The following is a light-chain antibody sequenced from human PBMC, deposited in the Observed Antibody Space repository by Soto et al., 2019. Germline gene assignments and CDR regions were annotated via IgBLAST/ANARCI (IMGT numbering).Light chain of an antibody. J-gene: IGKJ1*01. CDR1: QSVSTL. Sequence: DVQMTQSPSTLSASVGERVTITCRASQSVSTLLAWYQQKPGKAPKLLIYKASTLESGVPSRFSGSGSGTEFTLTITSLQPDDFATYYCQQYNRYSPLAFGQGTKVEIK. V-gene: IGKV1-5*03. CDR2: KAS. CDR3: QQYNRYSPLA.